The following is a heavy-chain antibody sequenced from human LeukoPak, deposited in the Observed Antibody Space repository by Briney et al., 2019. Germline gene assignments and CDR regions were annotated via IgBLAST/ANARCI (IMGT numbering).Heavy chain of an antibody. CDR3: ARDGNYYDSSGYVDY. D-gene: IGHD3-22*01. V-gene: IGHV4-38-2*02. J-gene: IGHJ4*02. CDR1: GYSISSGYY. Sequence: KTSETLSLTCTVSGYSISSGYYWGWIRQPPGKGREWIGSIYHSGSTYYNPSLKSRVTIPVDTSKNQFSLKLSSVTAADTAVYYCARDGNYYDSSGYVDYWGQGTLVTVSS. CDR2: IYHSGST.